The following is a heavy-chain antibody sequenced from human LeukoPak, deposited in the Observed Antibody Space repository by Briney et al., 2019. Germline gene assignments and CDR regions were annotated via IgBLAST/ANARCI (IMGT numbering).Heavy chain of an antibody. J-gene: IGHJ3*02. D-gene: IGHD3-10*01. CDR2: ITGSGGST. Sequence: GGSLRLSCAASGFTFSSYAMSWVRQAPGKGLEWVSAITGSGGSTYYADSVKGRFTISRGNSKNTLYLQMNSLRAEDTAVYYCAKWEDYYGSGSYYKTAHDAFDIWGQGTMVTVSS. CDR3: AKWEDYYGSGSYYKTAHDAFDI. V-gene: IGHV3-23*01. CDR1: GFTFSSYA.